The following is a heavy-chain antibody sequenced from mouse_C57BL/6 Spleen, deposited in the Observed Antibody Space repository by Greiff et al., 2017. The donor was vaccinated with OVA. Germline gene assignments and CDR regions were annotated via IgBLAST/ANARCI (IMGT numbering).Heavy chain of an antibody. CDR1: GFTFSDYG. CDR2: ISSGSSTI. V-gene: IGHV5-17*01. J-gene: IGHJ4*01. D-gene: IGHD2-4*01. CDR3: AKAYDHGEYYYAMDY. Sequence: EVQLVESGGGLVKPGGSLKLSCAASGFTFSDYGMHWVRQAPEKGLEWVAYISSGSSTIYYADTVKGRFTISRDNAKNTLFLQMTSLRSEDTAMYYCAKAYDHGEYYYAMDYWGQGTSVTVSS.